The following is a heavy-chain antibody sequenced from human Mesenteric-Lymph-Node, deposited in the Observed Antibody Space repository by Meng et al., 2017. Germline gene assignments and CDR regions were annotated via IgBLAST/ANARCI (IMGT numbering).Heavy chain of an antibody. Sequence: GSLRLSCTVSGGSVSSGSYYWSWIRQPPGKGLEWIGYIYYSGSTNYKPSLKSRVTISVDTSKNQFSLKLSSVTAADTAVYYCAREAGHWFDPWGQGTLVTVSS. V-gene: IGHV4-61*01. CDR1: GGSVSSGSYY. J-gene: IGHJ5*02. CDR2: IYYSGST. CDR3: AREAGHWFDP. D-gene: IGHD6-13*01.